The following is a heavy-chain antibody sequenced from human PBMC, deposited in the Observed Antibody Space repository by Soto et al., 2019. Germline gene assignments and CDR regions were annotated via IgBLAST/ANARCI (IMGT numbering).Heavy chain of an antibody. D-gene: IGHD6-6*01. CDR2: ISDSGGLT. CDR1: GFAFSSHP. Sequence: HPGGSLRLSCAASGFAFSSHPMSWVRQAPERGLEWVSGISDSGGLTYNADSVKGRFTISRDNSKNTPYLQMNSLRAEDTALYYCARRAFGSSRSFDIWGQGTMVTVS. CDR3: ARRAFGSSRSFDI. V-gene: IGHV3-23*01. J-gene: IGHJ3*02.